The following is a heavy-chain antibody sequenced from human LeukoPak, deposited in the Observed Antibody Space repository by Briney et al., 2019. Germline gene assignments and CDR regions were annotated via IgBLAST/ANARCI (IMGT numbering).Heavy chain of an antibody. Sequence: GASVKVSCKVSGYTLTELSMHWVRQAPGKGLEWMGGFDPEDGETIYAQKFQGRVTMTEDTSTDTAYMELSSLRSEGTAVYYCATGIILWGPRDAFDIWGQGTMVTVSS. J-gene: IGHJ3*02. CDR1: GYTLTELS. CDR2: FDPEDGET. D-gene: IGHD3-10*01. CDR3: ATGIILWGPRDAFDI. V-gene: IGHV1-24*01.